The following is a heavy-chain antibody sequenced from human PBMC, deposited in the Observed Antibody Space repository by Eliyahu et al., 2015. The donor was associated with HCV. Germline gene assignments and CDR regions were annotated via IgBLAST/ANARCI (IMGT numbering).Heavy chain of an antibody. Sequence: EVQLLESGGGLVQPGGSLRLSCAAXGFTFSXYAMSWVRQAPGKGLEWVSAISGSGGSTYYADSVKGRFSISRDNSKNTLYLQMNSLRTEDTAVYYCAKGHVGATIALFYFDYWGQGTLVTVSS. CDR2: ISGSGGST. CDR3: AKGHVGATIALFYFDY. CDR1: GFTFSXYA. D-gene: IGHD1-26*01. J-gene: IGHJ4*02. V-gene: IGHV3-23*01.